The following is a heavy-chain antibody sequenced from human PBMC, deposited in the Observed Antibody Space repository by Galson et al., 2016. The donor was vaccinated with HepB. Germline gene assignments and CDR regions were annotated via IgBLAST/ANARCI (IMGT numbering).Heavy chain of an antibody. CDR2: MNPNSGNT. D-gene: IGHD3-10*01. V-gene: IGHV1-8*01. CDR3: SALGGYGTENYETYYYYFGMEV. CDR1: GYTFTSYD. J-gene: IGHJ6*02. Sequence: SCKASGYTFTSYDINWVRQATGQGLEWMGWMNPNSGNTGYAQKFQGRVTMTRNTSISTAYMKLSSLRSEDTAVYCWSALGGYGTENYETYYYYFGMEVWGQGTTVTVSS.